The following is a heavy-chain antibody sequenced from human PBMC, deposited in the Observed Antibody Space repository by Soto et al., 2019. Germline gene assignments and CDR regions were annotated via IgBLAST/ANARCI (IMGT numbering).Heavy chain of an antibody. CDR3: ARAWGYYYYYGMDV. Sequence: ASVKVSCKASGYTFTSYGISWVRQATGQGLEWMGWMNPNSGNTGYAQKFQGRVTMTRNTSISTAYMELSSLRSEDTAVYYCARAWGYYYYYGMDVWGQGTTVTVSS. V-gene: IGHV1-8*02. D-gene: IGHD3-16*01. CDR2: MNPNSGNT. CDR1: GYTFTSYG. J-gene: IGHJ6*02.